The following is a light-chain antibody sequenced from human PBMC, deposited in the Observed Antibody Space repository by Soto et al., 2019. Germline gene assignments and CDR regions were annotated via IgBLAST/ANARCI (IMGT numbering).Light chain of an antibody. J-gene: IGLJ2*01. V-gene: IGLV1-40*01. CDR3: QSYDSSLSGSYVV. Sequence: QSVLTQPPSVSGAPGQRVTISCTGSSSNIGAGYDVHWYQQLPGTAHKLLIYGNSNRPSGVPDRFSGSKSGTSASLAITGLQAEDEADYYCQSYDSSLSGSYVVFGGGTKVTVL. CDR2: GNS. CDR1: SSNIGAGYD.